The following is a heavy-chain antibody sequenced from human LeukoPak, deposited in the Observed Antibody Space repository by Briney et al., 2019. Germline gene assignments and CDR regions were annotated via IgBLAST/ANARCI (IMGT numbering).Heavy chain of an antibody. CDR3: ARERYSGSSF. J-gene: IGHJ4*02. CDR1: GGSFSGYY. D-gene: IGHD1-26*01. V-gene: IGHV4-4*07. CDR2: IYTSGST. Sequence: PSETLSLTCAVYGGSFSGYYWSWIRQPAGKGLEWIGRIYTSGSTNYNPSLKSRVTMSVDTSKNQFSLKLSSVTAADTAVYYCARERYSGSSFWGQGTLVTVSS.